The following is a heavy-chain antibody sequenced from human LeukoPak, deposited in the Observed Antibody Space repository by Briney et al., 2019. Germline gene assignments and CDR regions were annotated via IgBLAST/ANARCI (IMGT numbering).Heavy chain of an antibody. Sequence: GGSLRLSCAASGFTFSSYWMHWVRQAPGKGLVWVSRINSDASSRSYADSVKGRFTISRDNAKNTLSLQMNTVRAEDTAVYYCARASSASWHYFDDWGQGTLVTVSS. J-gene: IGHJ4*02. V-gene: IGHV3-74*01. CDR3: ARASSASWHYFDD. CDR1: GFTFSSYW. CDR2: INSDASSR. D-gene: IGHD2-2*01.